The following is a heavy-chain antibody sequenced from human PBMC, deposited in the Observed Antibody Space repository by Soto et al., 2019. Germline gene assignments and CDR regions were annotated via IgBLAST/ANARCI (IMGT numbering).Heavy chain of an antibody. V-gene: IGHV1-2*04. CDR1: GYTFTGYY. Sequence: GASVKVSCKASGYTFTGYYMHWVRQAPGQGLEWMGWINPNSGGTNYAQKFQGWVTMTRDTSISTAYMELSRLRSDDTAVYYCVLNSGSYYGVGGAFDIWGQGTMVTVSS. D-gene: IGHD1-26*01. CDR2: INPNSGGT. CDR3: VLNSGSYYGVGGAFDI. J-gene: IGHJ3*02.